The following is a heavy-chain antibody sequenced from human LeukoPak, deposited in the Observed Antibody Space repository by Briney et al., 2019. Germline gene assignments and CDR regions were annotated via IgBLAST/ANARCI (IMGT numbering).Heavy chain of an antibody. V-gene: IGHV3-30*18. Sequence: PGGSLRLSCAASGFTFSSYGMHWVHQAPGKGLEWVAVISYDGIKKYYAESVKGRFTVSRDNSKNTLYLEMNSLRAEDTAVYYCAKVGYNFGYRGNFDYWGQGTLVTVSS. J-gene: IGHJ4*02. CDR2: ISYDGIKK. CDR1: GFTFSSYG. CDR3: AKVGYNFGYRGNFDY. D-gene: IGHD5-18*01.